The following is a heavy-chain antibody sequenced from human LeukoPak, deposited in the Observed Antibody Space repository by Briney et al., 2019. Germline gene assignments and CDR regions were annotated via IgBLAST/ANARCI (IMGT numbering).Heavy chain of an antibody. CDR2: ISYDGSNK. D-gene: IGHD6-19*01. Sequence: GGSLRLSCAASGFTFSNAWMSWVRQAPGKGLEWVAVISYDGSNKYYADSVKGRFTISRDNSKNTLYLQMNSLRAEDTAVYYCAKDRSSGRWGQGTLVTVSS. V-gene: IGHV3-30*18. J-gene: IGHJ4*02. CDR1: GFTFSNAW. CDR3: AKDRSSGR.